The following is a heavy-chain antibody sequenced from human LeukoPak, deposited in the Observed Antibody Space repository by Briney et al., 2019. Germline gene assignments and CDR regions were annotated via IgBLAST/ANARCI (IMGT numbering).Heavy chain of an antibody. CDR2: ISYDGSNK. Sequence: SGRSLRLSCAASGFTFSSYAMHWVRQAPGKGLEWVAVISYDGSNKYYADSVKGRFTISRDNSKNTLYLQMNSLRAEDTAVYYCARGLIDSSYFDYWGQGTLVTVSS. CDR3: ARGLIDSSYFDY. D-gene: IGHD3-22*01. J-gene: IGHJ4*02. V-gene: IGHV3-30-3*01. CDR1: GFTFSSYA.